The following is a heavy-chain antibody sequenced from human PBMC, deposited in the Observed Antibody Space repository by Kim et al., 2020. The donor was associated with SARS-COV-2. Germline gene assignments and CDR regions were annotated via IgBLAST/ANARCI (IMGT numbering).Heavy chain of an antibody. CDR3: ATSVVIPGFGYDF. Sequence: ASVKVSCKASGYSFTGYYMHWVRQAPGQGLEWMGRINPNNGDTNYEQKFHGRATMTRDTSISTAYMELNRLTSGDRAVYYCATSVVIPGFGYDFWGQGTLVTVCS. V-gene: IGHV1-2*06. J-gene: IGHJ4*02. CDR1: GYSFTGYY. CDR2: INPNNGDT. D-gene: IGHD2-2*01.